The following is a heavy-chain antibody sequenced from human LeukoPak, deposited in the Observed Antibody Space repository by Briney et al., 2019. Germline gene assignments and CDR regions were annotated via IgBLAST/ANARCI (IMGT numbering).Heavy chain of an antibody. CDR1: GFTFSSYS. CDR2: ISSSTSYI. V-gene: IGHV3-21*01. Sequence: GGSLRLSCAASGFTFSSYSMNWVRQAPGKGLEWVSSISSSTSYIYYADSVKGRFTISRDNAKNSLYLQMNSLRAEGTAVYYCARASGTTYFDYWGQGTLVTVSS. J-gene: IGHJ4*02. D-gene: IGHD1-1*01. CDR3: ARASGTTYFDY.